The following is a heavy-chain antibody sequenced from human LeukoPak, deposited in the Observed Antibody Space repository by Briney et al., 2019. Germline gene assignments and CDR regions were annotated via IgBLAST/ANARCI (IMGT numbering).Heavy chain of an antibody. Sequence: GGSLRLSCAASGFTFSSYWMIWVRQAPGKGLEWVANINQVGSEKYYVDSVKGRFTISRDNSKNTRCLQMNSLRAEDTAVYYCARYVGGGNFGGFDYWGQGTLVIVSS. CDR2: INQVGSEK. CDR3: ARYVGGGNFGGFDY. CDR1: GFTFSSYW. D-gene: IGHD4-23*01. V-gene: IGHV3-7*02. J-gene: IGHJ4*02.